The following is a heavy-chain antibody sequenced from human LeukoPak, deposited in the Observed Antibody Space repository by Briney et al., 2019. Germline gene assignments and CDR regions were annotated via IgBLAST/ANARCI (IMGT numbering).Heavy chain of an antibody. CDR1: GFTFSTYA. V-gene: IGHV3-30*04. D-gene: IGHD6-19*01. CDR2: ISHDGNYK. Sequence: LPGGSLRLSCAASGFTFSTYAMHWVRQAPGKGLEWVATISHDGNYKYHADSVKGRFTISRDNSKNTLYLQMNSLRTDDATLYYCARVPPNSGWYADYWGQGALVTVSS. J-gene: IGHJ4*02. CDR3: ARVPPNSGWYADY.